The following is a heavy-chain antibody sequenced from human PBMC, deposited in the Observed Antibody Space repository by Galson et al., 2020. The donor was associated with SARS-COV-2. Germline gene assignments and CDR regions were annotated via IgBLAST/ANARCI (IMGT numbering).Heavy chain of an antibody. D-gene: IGHD2-2*01. Sequence: GESLKISCAASGFTFSSYAMSWVRQAPGKGLEWVSAISFSGGTTYYADSVKGRFTISRDNSKNTLYLQMNSLRAEDTAIYYCAKGLYCTTTSCFDAEFDYWGQGTLVTVSS. J-gene: IGHJ4*02. CDR1: GFTFSSYA. V-gene: IGHV3-23*01. CDR2: ISFSGGTT. CDR3: AKGLYCTTTSCFDAEFDY.